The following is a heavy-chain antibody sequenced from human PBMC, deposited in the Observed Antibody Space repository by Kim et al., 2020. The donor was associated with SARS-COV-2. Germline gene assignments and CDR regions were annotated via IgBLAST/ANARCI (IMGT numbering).Heavy chain of an antibody. CDR2: ERSEN. D-gene: IGHD5-12*01. J-gene: IGHJ4*02. Sequence: ERSENYYVDLGKGRLTISRENGKNSLYLQMNRLRAEDTAVYYCVRGSGCSVWGQGTLVTVSS. V-gene: IGHV3-7*03. CDR3: VRGSGCSV.